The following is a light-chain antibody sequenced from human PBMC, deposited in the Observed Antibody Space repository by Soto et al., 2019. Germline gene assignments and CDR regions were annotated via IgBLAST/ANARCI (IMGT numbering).Light chain of an antibody. CDR2: DAS. Sequence: IQLTHAPSTLSAAVGDSVTITFRASQNIRNLFAWYQQKPGKAPKPLIYDASTLKTGVPSRFSGSGSGSEFNFTITGLQPDDFATYFCQQYNTYATFGQGTRLEI. CDR1: QNIRNL. V-gene: IGKV1-5*01. CDR3: QQYNTYAT. J-gene: IGKJ5*01.